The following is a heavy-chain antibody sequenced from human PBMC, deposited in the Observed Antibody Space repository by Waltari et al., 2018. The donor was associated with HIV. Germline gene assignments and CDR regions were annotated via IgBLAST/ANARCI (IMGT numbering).Heavy chain of an antibody. J-gene: IGHJ5*02. CDR3: ARGLFGVGSNWFDP. CDR2: IYYTGRT. D-gene: IGHD3-3*01. V-gene: IGHV4-59*01. Sequence: WIRQPPGKGLEWIGYIYYTGRTNCNPSLKSRVTISVDTSKNQFSLRLRSVTAADTAVYYCARGLFGVGSNWFDPWGQGILVTVSS.